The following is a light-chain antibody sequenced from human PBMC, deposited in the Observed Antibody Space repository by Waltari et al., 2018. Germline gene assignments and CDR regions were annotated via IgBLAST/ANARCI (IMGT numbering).Light chain of an antibody. CDR1: SSNIGRNI. CDR3: AAWDDSLNGWV. Sequence: QSVLTQPPSTSGTPGQRVIISCSGSSSNIGRNIVNWYQQLPGSAPKLRIYSNSQRPAGGPGRFSGSKSDTSASRAISGLESDDETDYYCAAWDDSLNGWVFGGGTKLTVL. J-gene: IGLJ3*02. CDR2: SNS. V-gene: IGLV1-44*01.